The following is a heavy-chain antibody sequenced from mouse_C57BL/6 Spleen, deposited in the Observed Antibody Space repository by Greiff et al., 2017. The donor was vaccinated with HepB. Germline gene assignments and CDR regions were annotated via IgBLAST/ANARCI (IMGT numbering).Heavy chain of an antibody. D-gene: IGHD1-1*01. CDR3: ARERDYYGSSRYFDY. CDR1: GFTFSSYA. V-gene: IGHV5-4*01. CDR2: ISDGGSYT. J-gene: IGHJ2*01. Sequence: EVKLQESGGGLVKPGGSLKLSCAASGFTFSSYAMSWVRQTPEKRLEWVATISDGGSYTYYPDNVKGRFTISRDNAKNNLYLQMSHLKSEDTAMYYCARERDYYGSSRYFDYWGQGTTLTVSS.